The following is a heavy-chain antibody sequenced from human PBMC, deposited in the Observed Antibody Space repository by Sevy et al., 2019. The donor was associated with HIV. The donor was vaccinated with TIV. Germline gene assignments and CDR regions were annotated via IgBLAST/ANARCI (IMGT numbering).Heavy chain of an antibody. Sequence: GGSLRLSCAASRFSFNGYGMHWVRQAPGKGLEWVAFIRYDGSNKYYADSVKGRFTISRDDSKNTLYLQTNSLRAEDTALYYCARGTPAFCTGGVCFNWFDPWGQGTLVTVSS. V-gene: IGHV3-30*02. CDR3: ARGTPAFCTGGVCFNWFDP. CDR1: RFSFNGYG. J-gene: IGHJ5*02. D-gene: IGHD2-8*02. CDR2: IRYDGSNK.